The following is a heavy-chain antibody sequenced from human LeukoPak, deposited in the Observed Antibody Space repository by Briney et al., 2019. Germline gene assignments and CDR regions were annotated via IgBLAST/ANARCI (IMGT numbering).Heavy chain of an antibody. J-gene: IGHJ4*02. Sequence: SETLSLTCTVSGGSISSSSYYWGWIRQPPGKGLEWIGSIYYSGSTNYNPSLKSRVTISVDTSKNQFSLKLSSVTAADTAVYYCARGSYIGYCSSTSCPPKFDYWGQGTLVTVSS. CDR3: ARGSYIGYCSSTSCPPKFDY. V-gene: IGHV4-39*07. CDR2: IYYSGST. CDR1: GGSISSSSYY. D-gene: IGHD2-2*01.